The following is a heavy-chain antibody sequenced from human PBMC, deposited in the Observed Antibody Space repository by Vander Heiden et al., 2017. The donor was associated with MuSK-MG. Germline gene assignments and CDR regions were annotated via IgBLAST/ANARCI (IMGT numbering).Heavy chain of an antibody. D-gene: IGHD1-1*01. V-gene: IGHV1-69*06. CDR3: ARGGQGATTPWASFYYFYMDV. CDR1: GGTFSSYD. Sequence: QVQLVQSGAEVKKPGSSVKVSCKASGGTFSSYDISWVRQAPGQGLEWMGGIIPIYGTANYAQKFQGRVTITADKSTSTAYMELSSLRSEDTAVYYCARGGQGATTPWASFYYFYMDVWGKGTTVTVSS. CDR2: IIPIYGTA. J-gene: IGHJ6*03.